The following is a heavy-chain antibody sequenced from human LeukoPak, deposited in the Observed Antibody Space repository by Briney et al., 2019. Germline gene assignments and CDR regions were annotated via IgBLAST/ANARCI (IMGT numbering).Heavy chain of an antibody. J-gene: IGHJ4*02. D-gene: IGHD3-9*01. CDR1: GFTFSSYG. V-gene: IGHV3-33*01. CDR2: IWYDGSNK. CDR3: ARDSIGGGILTGYYFDY. Sequence: PGGSLRLSCAASGFTFSSYGMHWVRQAPGKGLEWVAVIWYDGSNKYYADSVKGRFTISRDNSKNTLYLQMNSLRAEDTAVYYCARDSIGGGILTGYYFDYWGQGTLVTVSS.